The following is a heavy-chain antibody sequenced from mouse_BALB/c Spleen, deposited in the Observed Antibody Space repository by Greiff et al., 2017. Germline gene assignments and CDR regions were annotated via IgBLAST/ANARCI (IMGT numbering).Heavy chain of an antibody. CDR1: GYTFTDYN. D-gene: IGHD1-1*01. CDR2: IYPYNGGT. J-gene: IGHJ2*01. Sequence: EVHLVESGPELVKPGASVKISCKASGYTFTDYNMHWVKQSHGKSLEWIGYIYPYNGGTGYNQKFKSKATLTVDNSSSTAYMELRSLTSEDSAVYYCAREGVRSYYFDYWGQGTTLTVSS. CDR3: AREGVRSYYFDY. V-gene: IGHV1S29*02.